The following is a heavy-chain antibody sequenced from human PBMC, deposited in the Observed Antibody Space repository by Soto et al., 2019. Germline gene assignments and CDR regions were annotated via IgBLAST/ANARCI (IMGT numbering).Heavy chain of an antibody. CDR1: GYSFTSYW. Sequence: GESLKISCKGSGYSFTSYWIGWVRQMPGRGLEWMGIIYPGDSDTRYSPSFQGQVTISADKSISTAYLQWSSLKASDTAMYYCARHPAVPSYGMDVWGQGTRVTVSS. CDR3: ARHPAVPSYGMDV. CDR2: IYPGDSDT. J-gene: IGHJ6*02. D-gene: IGHD2-2*01. V-gene: IGHV5-51*01.